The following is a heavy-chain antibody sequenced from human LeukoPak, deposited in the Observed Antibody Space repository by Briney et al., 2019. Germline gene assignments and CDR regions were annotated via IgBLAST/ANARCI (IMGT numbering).Heavy chain of an antibody. CDR3: ARTDYGDYQYFVY. V-gene: IGHV3-66*01. CDR2: IYSGGST. D-gene: IGHD4-17*01. J-gene: IGHJ4*02. CDR1: GFTDSSNY. Sequence: PGGSLRLSCAASGFTDSSNYMSWVRQAPGKGLEWVSVIYSGGSTYYADSVKGRFTISRDNSKNTLYLQMNSLRAEDTAVYYCARTDYGDYQYFVYWGQGTLVTVSS.